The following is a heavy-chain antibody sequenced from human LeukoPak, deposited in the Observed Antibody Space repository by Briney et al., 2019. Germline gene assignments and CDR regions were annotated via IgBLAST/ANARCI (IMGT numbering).Heavy chain of an antibody. D-gene: IGHD5-18*01. CDR1: GFTFNNYA. V-gene: IGHV3-23*01. CDR2: ISDGGIST. J-gene: IGHJ4*02. Sequence: GGSLRLSCSASGFTFNNYAMSWVRQAPGKRLEWVSSISDGGISTYYADSVRGRFSISRDNSKNTLYLQMNSLRAEDTAVYYCARVYGYDLLGMANYWGQGTLVTVSS. CDR3: ARVYGYDLLGMANY.